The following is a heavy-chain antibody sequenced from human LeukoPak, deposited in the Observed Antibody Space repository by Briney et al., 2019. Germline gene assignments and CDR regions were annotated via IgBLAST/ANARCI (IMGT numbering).Heavy chain of an antibody. CDR2: IYENGGTT. CDR1: GFTFRSHA. Sequence: GSLRLSCVGSGFTFRSHAMSWVRQAPEKGLEFVSGIYENGGTTYYADSVKGRFSISRDNSKNTLYLQMDSLRGEDTAVYYCARGRHTTVVIEKGYYFDYWGQGTLVTVSS. D-gene: IGHD4-23*01. CDR3: ARGRHTTVVIEKGYYFDY. J-gene: IGHJ4*02. V-gene: IGHV3-23*01.